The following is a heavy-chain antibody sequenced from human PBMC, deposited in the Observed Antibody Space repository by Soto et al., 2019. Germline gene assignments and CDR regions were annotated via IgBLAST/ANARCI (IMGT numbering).Heavy chain of an antibody. CDR2: IYATGTT. CDR1: GASISGFY. J-gene: IGHJ5*02. CDR3: VRDGTKTLRDWFDP. Sequence: SETLSLTCTVSGASISGFYWSWIRKSAGKGLEWIGRIYATGTTDYNPSLKSRVMMSVDTSKKQFSLKLRSVTAADTAVYYCVRDGTKTLRDWFDPWGQGISVTVS. D-gene: IGHD1-1*01. V-gene: IGHV4-4*07.